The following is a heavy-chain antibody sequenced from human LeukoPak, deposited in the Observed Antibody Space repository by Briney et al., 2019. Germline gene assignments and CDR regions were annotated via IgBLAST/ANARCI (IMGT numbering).Heavy chain of an antibody. CDR3: ARDPPPGRNYFDY. CDR2: IYSGGST. CDR1: GFTVSSNY. J-gene: IGHJ4*02. Sequence: GGSLRLSCAASGFTVSSNYMSWVRQAPGKGLEWVSVIYSGGSTYYADSVKGRFTISRDNSKNTLYLRMNSLRAEDTAVYYCARDPPPGRNYFDYWGQGTLVTVSS. V-gene: IGHV3-53*01.